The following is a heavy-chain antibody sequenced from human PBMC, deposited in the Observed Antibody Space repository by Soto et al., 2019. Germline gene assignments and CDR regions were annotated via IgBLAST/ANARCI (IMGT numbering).Heavy chain of an antibody. Sequence: SETLSLTCTVSGGSIGSGDYYWSWIRQPPGKGLEWIGYIYYSGSTYYNPSLKSRVTISVDTSKNQFSLKLSSVTAADTAVYYCARDRREYQLHKGPITPYYYYGMDVWGQGTTVT. V-gene: IGHV4-30-4*01. CDR2: IYYSGST. J-gene: IGHJ6*02. CDR3: ARDRREYQLHKGPITPYYYYGMDV. CDR1: GGSIGSGDYY. D-gene: IGHD2-2*01.